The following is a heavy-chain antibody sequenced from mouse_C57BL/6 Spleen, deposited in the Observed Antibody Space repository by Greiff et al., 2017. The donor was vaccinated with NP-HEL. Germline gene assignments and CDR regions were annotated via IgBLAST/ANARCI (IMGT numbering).Heavy chain of an antibody. V-gene: IGHV2-3*01. D-gene: IGHD2-1*01. CDR2: IWGDGST. Sequence: VKLVESGPGLVAPSQSLSITCTVSGFSLTSYGVSWVRQPPGKGLEWLGVIWGDGSTNYHSALISRLSISKDNSKSQVFLNMTSLQTDDTATYYCANYGNYNYAMDYWGQGTSVTVSS. J-gene: IGHJ4*01. CDR3: ANYGNYNYAMDY. CDR1: GFSLTSYG.